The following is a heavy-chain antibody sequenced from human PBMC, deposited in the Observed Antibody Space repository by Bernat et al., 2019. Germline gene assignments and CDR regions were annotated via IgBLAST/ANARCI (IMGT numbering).Heavy chain of an antibody. CDR1: GFTVSAHH. Sequence: VQLVESGGGVVQPGRSLRLSCAASGFTVSAHHMSWVRQAPGKGLEWVSVLYSVYTTDYADSVKGRFVISRDNSKNTLYLQMNSVRADDTAVYFCARGPAFDFWGQGTMITVSS. CDR3: ARGPAFDF. J-gene: IGHJ3*01. V-gene: IGHV3-66*01. CDR2: LYSVYTT.